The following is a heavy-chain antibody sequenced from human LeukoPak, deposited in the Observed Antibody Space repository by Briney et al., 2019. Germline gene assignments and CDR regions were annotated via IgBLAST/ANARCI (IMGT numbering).Heavy chain of an antibody. D-gene: IGHD5-18*01. J-gene: IGHJ4*02. V-gene: IGHV1-18*01. Sequence: ASVKVSCKASGYTFTSYGISWVRQAPGQGLEWMGWISAYNGNTNYAQKLQGRVTMTTDTSTSTAYMELRSLRSDDTAVYYCARSAGIQLWNYYFDYGGQGPLVTVS. CDR3: ARSAGIQLWNYYFDY. CDR2: ISAYNGNT. CDR1: GYTFTSYG.